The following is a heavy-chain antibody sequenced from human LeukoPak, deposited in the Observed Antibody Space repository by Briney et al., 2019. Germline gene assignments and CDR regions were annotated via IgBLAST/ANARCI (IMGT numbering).Heavy chain of an antibody. CDR2: IYYSGST. V-gene: IGHV4-59*01. CDR1: GGSISSYY. J-gene: IGHJ6*03. D-gene: IGHD6-13*01. CDR3: ARILRRRQLVWGIYYYYYMDV. Sequence: SETLSLTCTVSGGSISSYYWSWIRQPPGKGLEWIGYIYYSGSTNYNPSLKSRVTISVDTSKNQFSLKLSSVTAADTAVYYCARILRRRQLVWGIYYYYYMDVWGKGTTVTVSS.